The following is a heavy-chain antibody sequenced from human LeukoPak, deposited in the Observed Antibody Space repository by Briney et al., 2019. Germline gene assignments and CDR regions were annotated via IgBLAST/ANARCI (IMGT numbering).Heavy chain of an antibody. V-gene: IGHV1-69*13. Sequence: ASVKVSCKASGGTFMRHSISWVRQAPGQGLEWMGGIISIFGTAKYAQKFQGRVTITADESTSTAYMELSSLRSEDTAVYYCASSNGPVGATDQDSFYYYYMDVWGKGTTVTVSS. CDR2: IISIFGTA. D-gene: IGHD1-26*01. CDR1: GGTFMRHS. CDR3: ASSNGPVGATDQDSFYYYYMDV. J-gene: IGHJ6*03.